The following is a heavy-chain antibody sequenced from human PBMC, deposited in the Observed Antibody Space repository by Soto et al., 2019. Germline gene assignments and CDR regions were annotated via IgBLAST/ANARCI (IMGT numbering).Heavy chain of an antibody. V-gene: IGHV4-31*03. J-gene: IGHJ4*02. D-gene: IGHD2-21*02. Sequence: TLSLTCTVSGGSISSGGYYWSWIRQHPGKGLEWIGYIYYSGSTYYNPSLKSRVTISVDTSKNQFSLKLSSVTAADTAVYYCARHAYCGGDCYQAALYYWGQGTLVTGSS. CDR3: ARHAYCGGDCYQAALYY. CDR2: IYYSGST. CDR1: GGSISSGGYY.